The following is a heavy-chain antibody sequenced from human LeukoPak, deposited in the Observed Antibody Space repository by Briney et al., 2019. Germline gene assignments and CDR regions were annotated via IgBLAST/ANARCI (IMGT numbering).Heavy chain of an antibody. D-gene: IGHD2-2*01. J-gene: IGHJ4*02. CDR3: ARGCGISCVMEGLRLGD. Sequence: ASVKVSCKASGYTFSDYYIHWVRQAPGQGLECMGWINPKSGGTNYVQKFQGRVTMTRDTSITTPYMELSSLRSDDTAVYYCARGCGISCVMEGLRLGDWGQGTLVTVSS. CDR2: INPKSGGT. CDR1: GYTFSDYY. V-gene: IGHV1-2*02.